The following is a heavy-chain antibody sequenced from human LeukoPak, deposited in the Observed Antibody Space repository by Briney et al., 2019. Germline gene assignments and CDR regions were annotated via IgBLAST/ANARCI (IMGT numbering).Heavy chain of an antibody. J-gene: IGHJ4*02. CDR2: FDPEDGET. CDR1: GYTFTSYY. V-gene: IGHV1-24*01. D-gene: IGHD3-9*01. CDR3: ATVDILTGSYDY. Sequence: ASVKVSCKASGYTFTSYYMHWVRQAPGQGLEWMGGFDPEDGETIYAQKFQGRVTMTEDTSTDTAYMELSSLRSEDTAVYYCATVDILTGSYDYWGQGTLVTVSS.